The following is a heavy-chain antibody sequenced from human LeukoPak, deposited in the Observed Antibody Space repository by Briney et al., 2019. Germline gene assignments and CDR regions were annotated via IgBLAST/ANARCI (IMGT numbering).Heavy chain of an antibody. V-gene: IGHV3-7*01. CDR1: GFTFSSYW. Sequence: PGGSLRLSCAASGFTFSSYWMSWVRQAPGKGLEWVANIKQDGSEKYYVDSVKGRFTISRGNTKNSLYLQMNSLRAEDTAVYYCARVQRDFWSGRNLDYWGQGTLVTVSS. CDR3: ARVQRDFWSGRNLDY. CDR2: IKQDGSEK. D-gene: IGHD3-3*01. J-gene: IGHJ4*02.